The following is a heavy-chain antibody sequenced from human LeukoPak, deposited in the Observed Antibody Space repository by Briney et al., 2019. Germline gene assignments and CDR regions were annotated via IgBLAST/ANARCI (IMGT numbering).Heavy chain of an antibody. CDR3: AKDRSSSSWYTFDY. CDR2: ISDSGGST. D-gene: IGHD6-13*01. Sequence: PGGSLRLSCAASGFTYSSYAMSWVRQAPGKGREWVSAISDSGGSTYYADSVKGRFTISRDNYKNPVYLEMNSLRGDGTAVYYCAKDRSSSSWYTFDYWGQGTLVTVSS. J-gene: IGHJ4*02. CDR1: GFTYSSYA. V-gene: IGHV3-23*01.